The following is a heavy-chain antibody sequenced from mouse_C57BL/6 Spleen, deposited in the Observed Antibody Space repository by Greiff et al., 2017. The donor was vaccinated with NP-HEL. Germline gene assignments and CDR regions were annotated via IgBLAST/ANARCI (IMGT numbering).Heavy chain of an antibody. CDR2: ISDGGSYT. CDR3: ARAYYSKTWFAY. CDR1: GFTFSSYA. D-gene: IGHD2-5*01. Sequence: DVKLVESGGGLVKPGGSLKLSCAASGFTFSSYAMSWVRQTPEKRLEWVATISDGGSYTYYPDNVKGRFTISRDNATNNLYLQMSHLKSEDTAMYYCARAYYSKTWFAYLGQGTLVTVSA. V-gene: IGHV5-4*03. J-gene: IGHJ3*01.